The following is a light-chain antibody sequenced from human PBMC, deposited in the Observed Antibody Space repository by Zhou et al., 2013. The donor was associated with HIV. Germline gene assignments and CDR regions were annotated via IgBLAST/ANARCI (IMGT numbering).Light chain of an antibody. CDR2: GAS. J-gene: IGKJ4*01. Sequence: EIVMTQSPATLSVSPGERATLSCRASQSVSSNLAWYQYKPGQAPRLLIYGASTRATGVPARFSGSGSGTEFTLTISSMQSEDFAVYYCQQYGRSLTFGGGTEVEIK. CDR3: QQYGRSLT. V-gene: IGKV3-15*01. CDR1: QSVSSN.